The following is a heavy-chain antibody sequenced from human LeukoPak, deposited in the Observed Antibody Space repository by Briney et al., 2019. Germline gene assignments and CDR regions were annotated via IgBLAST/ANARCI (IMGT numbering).Heavy chain of an antibody. CDR1: GYSFTSYW. Sequence: GESLKISCKGSGYSFTSYWIGWVRQMPGKGLEWMGIIYPGDSDTRYSPSFQGQVTISADKSISTAYLQWSSLKASDTAMYYCARCRGYCSSTSCYTNLYYFDYWGQGTLVTVSS. V-gene: IGHV5-51*01. J-gene: IGHJ4*02. CDR3: ARCRGYCSSTSCYTNLYYFDY. CDR2: IYPGDSDT. D-gene: IGHD2-2*02.